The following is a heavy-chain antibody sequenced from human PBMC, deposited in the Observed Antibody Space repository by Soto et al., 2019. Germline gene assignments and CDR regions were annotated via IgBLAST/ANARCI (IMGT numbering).Heavy chain of an antibody. Sequence: ASVKVSCKVSGYTLTELSMHWVRQAPGKGLEWMGGFDPEDGETIYAQKFQGRVTMTEDTSTDTAYMELSSLRSEDTAVYYCATDPAAAGPNPFDFGGQEPPVPGSS. CDR2: FDPEDGET. J-gene: IGHJ4*02. D-gene: IGHD6-13*01. V-gene: IGHV1-24*01. CDR3: ATDPAAAGPNPFDF. CDR1: GYTLTELS.